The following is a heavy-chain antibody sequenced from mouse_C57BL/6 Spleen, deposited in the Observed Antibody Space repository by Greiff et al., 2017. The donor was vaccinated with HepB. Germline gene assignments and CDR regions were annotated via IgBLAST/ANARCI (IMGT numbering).Heavy chain of an antibody. CDR3: TRSGAMDY. V-gene: IGHV1-15*01. CDR2: IDPETGGT. Sequence: QVQLKQSGAELVRPGASVTLSCKASGYTFTDYEMHWVKQTPVHGLEWIGAIDPETGGTAYNQKFKGKAILTADKSSSTAYMELRSLTSEDSAVYNCTRSGAMDYWGQGTSVTVSS. CDR1: GYTFTDYE. D-gene: IGHD3-1*01. J-gene: IGHJ4*01.